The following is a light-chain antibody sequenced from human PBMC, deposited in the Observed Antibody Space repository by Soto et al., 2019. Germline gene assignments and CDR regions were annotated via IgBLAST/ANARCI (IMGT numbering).Light chain of an antibody. Sequence: DIQMTQSPSSRSASVGDRVTITCRASQSISSYLNWYQQKPGKAPKLLIYDASSLESGVPSRFSGSGSGTEFTLTISSLQPDDFATYYCQHYNSYSEAFGQGTKVDIK. CDR3: QHYNSYSEA. J-gene: IGKJ1*01. V-gene: IGKV1-5*01. CDR2: DAS. CDR1: QSISSY.